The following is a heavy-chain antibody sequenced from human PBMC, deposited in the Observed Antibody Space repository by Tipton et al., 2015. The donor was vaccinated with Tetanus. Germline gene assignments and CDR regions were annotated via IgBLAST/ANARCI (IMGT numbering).Heavy chain of an antibody. V-gene: IGHV4-61*08. J-gene: IGHJ2*01. CDR1: GGSLRSGDYQ. CDR3: ARERIRLIGEVIFRYFDL. CDR2: ISPSGRT. D-gene: IGHD3-3*02. Sequence: TLSLTCSVSGGSLRSGDYQWNWIRQPPGKGLEWLAYISPSGRTNSNYSLKSRITISQDKSKNQFSLRLTSVTAADTAVYYCARERIRLIGEVIFRYFDLWGRGTLVTVSS.